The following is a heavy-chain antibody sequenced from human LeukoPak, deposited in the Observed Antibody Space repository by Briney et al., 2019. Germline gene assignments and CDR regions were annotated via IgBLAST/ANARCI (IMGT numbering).Heavy chain of an antibody. CDR3: ARAYFYDTSGYHYGY. V-gene: IGHV3-21*01. CDR1: GFTFNTYS. Sequence: PGGSLRLSCAASGFTFNTYSMTWVRQAPGKGLEWVSSISGSGTYIYYADSVKGRFTISRDNAKNSLYLQMNGLRAEDTAVYYCARAYFYDTSGYHYGYWGQGTLVTVSS. J-gene: IGHJ4*02. D-gene: IGHD3-22*01. CDR2: ISGSGTYI.